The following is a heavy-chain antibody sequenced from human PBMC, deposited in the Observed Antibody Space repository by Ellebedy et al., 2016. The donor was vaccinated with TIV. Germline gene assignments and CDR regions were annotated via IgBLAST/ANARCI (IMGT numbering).Heavy chain of an antibody. CDR2: INHSGST. Sequence: MPSETLSLTCAVYGGSFSGYYWSWIRQPPGKGLEWIGEINHSGSTNYNTSLKSRVTISVDPSKNQFSLKLSSVTAADTAMYYWARDEVVRGVDGMDVWGQGTTVTVSS. CDR1: GGSFSGYY. J-gene: IGHJ6*02. D-gene: IGHD3-10*01. CDR3: ARDEVVRGVDGMDV. V-gene: IGHV4-34*01.